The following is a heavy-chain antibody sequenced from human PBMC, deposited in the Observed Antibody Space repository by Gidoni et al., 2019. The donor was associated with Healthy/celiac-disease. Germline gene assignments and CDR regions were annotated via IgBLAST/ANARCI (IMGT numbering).Heavy chain of an antibody. Sequence: EVQLVESGGGLVQPGGSLRLSCAASGFTFSSYWMSWVRQAPGKGLGWVANIKQDGSEKYYVDSVKGRFTISRDNAKNSLYLQMNSLRAEDTAVYYCARDRRNYYGSGSYLDYWGQGTLVTVSS. V-gene: IGHV3-7*04. D-gene: IGHD3-10*01. CDR2: IKQDGSEK. CDR1: GFTFSSYW. J-gene: IGHJ4*02. CDR3: ARDRRNYYGSGSYLDY.